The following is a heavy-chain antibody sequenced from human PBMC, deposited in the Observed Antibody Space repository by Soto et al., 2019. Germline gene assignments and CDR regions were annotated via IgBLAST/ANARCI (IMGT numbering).Heavy chain of an antibody. CDR1: GYTFTSYG. CDR2: ISAYNGNT. D-gene: IGHD3-10*01. V-gene: IGHV1-18*01. CDR3: ARDFSGFYYGSGSAKIDY. Sequence: ASVKVSCKASGYTFTSYGISWVRQAPGQGLEWMGWISAYNGNTNYAQKLQGRVTMTTDTSTSTAYMELRSLRSDDTAVYYCARDFSGFYYGSGSAKIDYWGQGTLVTVSS. J-gene: IGHJ4*02.